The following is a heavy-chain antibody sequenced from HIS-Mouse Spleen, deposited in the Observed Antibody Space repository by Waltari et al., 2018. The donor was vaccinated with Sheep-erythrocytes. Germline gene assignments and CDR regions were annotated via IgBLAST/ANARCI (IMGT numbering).Heavy chain of an antibody. CDR1: GGSISSSSYY. CDR2: IYYRGGT. D-gene: IGHD3-3*01. V-gene: IGHV4-39*07. Sequence: QLQLQESGPGLVKPSETLSLTCTVSGGSISSSSYYWGWIRQPPGKGLEWIGSIYYRGGTHNNPSLKGRVTISVDTSKNQFSLKLSSVTAADTAVYYCARDEGTYYDFWSGYPPSYYFDYWGQGTLVTVSS. J-gene: IGHJ4*02. CDR3: ARDEGTYYDFWSGYPPSYYFDY.